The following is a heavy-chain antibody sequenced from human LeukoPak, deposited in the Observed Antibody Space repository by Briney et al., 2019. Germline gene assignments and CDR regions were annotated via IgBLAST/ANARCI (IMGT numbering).Heavy chain of an antibody. Sequence: GGSLRLSCAASGFTCSSYSMNWVRQAPGKGLEWVSYISSSSSTIYYADSVKGRFTISRDNANNSLYLQMNSLRAEDTAVYYCARGYYYDSSGYYAPFDYWGQGTLVTVSS. V-gene: IGHV3-48*04. J-gene: IGHJ4*02. CDR3: ARGYYYDSSGYYAPFDY. CDR2: ISSSSSTI. D-gene: IGHD3-22*01. CDR1: GFTCSSYS.